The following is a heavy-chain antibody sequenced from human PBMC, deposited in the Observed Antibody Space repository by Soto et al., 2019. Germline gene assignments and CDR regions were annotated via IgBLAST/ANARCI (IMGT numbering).Heavy chain of an antibody. Sequence: QMQLQESGSGLVKPSQTLSLTCAVSGGSISSGGYSWSWIRQPPGKGLEWIGYIYHSGSTYYNPSLKSRVAISVDRSKNQFYLKLSYVSAADTSVYFCSRIPSPWGQGTLVTVSS. CDR3: SRIPSP. V-gene: IGHV4-30-2*01. CDR2: IYHSGST. J-gene: IGHJ5*02. CDR1: GGSISSGGYS. D-gene: IGHD2-21*01.